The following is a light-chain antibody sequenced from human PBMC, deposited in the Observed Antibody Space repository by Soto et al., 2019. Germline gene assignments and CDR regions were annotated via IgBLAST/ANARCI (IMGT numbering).Light chain of an antibody. CDR1: QDISNY. Sequence: DIQMTQSPSSLSVSVGDRVTITCRASQDISNYLAWYQQKPGKVPKLLIYAASTLQPGVPSRFGGSGSGTDFTLTISSLQPEDVATYYCQQYNSAGFTFGPGTKVDIK. V-gene: IGKV1-27*01. CDR2: AAS. CDR3: QQYNSAGFT. J-gene: IGKJ3*01.